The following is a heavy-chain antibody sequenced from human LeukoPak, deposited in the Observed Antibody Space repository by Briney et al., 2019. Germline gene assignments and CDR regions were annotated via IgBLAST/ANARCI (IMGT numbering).Heavy chain of an antibody. CDR3: ARGGRYNLSYADY. J-gene: IGHJ4*02. V-gene: IGHV1-18*04. Sequence: GASLEVLLKASGYNFTSLRDRLGRQAPGQGLEWMGWIIAYNGSTNYAQQLQGRVSMTTETSASTAYMELRSLRSDDTAVYYCARGGRYNLSYADYWGKGNLVSVSS. CDR2: IIAYNGST. CDR1: GYNFTSLR. D-gene: IGHD1-7*01.